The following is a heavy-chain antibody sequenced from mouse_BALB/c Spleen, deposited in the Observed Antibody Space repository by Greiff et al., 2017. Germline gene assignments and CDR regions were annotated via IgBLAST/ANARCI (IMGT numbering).Heavy chain of an antibody. D-gene: IGHD1-2*01. J-gene: IGHJ3*01. CDR1: GYTFTSYV. Sequence: EVKLVESGPELVKPGASVKMSCKASGYTFTSYVMHWVKQKPGQGLEWIGYINPYNDGTKYNEKFKGKATLTSDKSSSTAYMELSSLTSEDSAVYYCARPNSLLSWFAYWGQGTLVTVSA. V-gene: IGHV1-14*01. CDR3: ARPNSLLSWFAY. CDR2: INPYNDGT.